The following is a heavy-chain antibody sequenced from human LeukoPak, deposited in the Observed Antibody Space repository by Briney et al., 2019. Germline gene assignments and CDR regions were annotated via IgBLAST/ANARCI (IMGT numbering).Heavy chain of an antibody. CDR1: GSTFSNAW. CDR2: ISSSSSTI. CDR3: ARNPARGDY. V-gene: IGHV3-48*04. J-gene: IGHJ4*02. Sequence: GGSLRLSRAAAGSTFSNAWKNWVRQAPGKGLEWVSYISSSSSTIYYADSVKGRFTISRDNAKNSLYLQMNSLRAEDTAVYYCARNPARGDYWGQGTLVTVSS.